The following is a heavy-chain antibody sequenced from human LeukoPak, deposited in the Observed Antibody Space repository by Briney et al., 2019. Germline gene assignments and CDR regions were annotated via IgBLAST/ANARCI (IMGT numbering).Heavy chain of an antibody. Sequence: PGRSLRLSCTASGFTFSNYAMTWVRQAPGKGLEWVSYISSSSSTIYYADSVEGRFTISRDNAKNSLYLQMNSLRAEDTAVYYCARTDYWGQGTLVTVSS. CDR1: GFTFSNYA. V-gene: IGHV3-48*04. J-gene: IGHJ4*02. CDR2: ISSSSSTI. CDR3: ARTDY.